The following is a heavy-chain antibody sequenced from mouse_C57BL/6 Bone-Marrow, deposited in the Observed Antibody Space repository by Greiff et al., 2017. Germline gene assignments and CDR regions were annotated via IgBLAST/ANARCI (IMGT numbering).Heavy chain of an antibody. CDR3: ARGYYYGSREGYFDV. CDR1: GYSITSGYY. D-gene: IGHD1-1*01. CDR2: ISYDGSN. J-gene: IGHJ1*03. Sequence: EVKLQESGPGLVKPSQSLSLTCSVTGYSITSGYYWNWIRQFPGNKLEWMGYISYDGSNNYNPSLKNRISITRDTSKNQFFLKLNSVTTEDTATXYCARGYYYGSREGYFDVWGTGTTVTVSS. V-gene: IGHV3-6*01.